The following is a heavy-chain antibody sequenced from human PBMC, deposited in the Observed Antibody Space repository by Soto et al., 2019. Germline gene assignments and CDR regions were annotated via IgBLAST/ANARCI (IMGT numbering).Heavy chain of an antibody. V-gene: IGHV5-51*01. CDR3: ARPFDTSGWYDH. D-gene: IGHD6-19*01. J-gene: IGHJ5*02. CDR1: VYSFTSYW. CDR2: IYPGDSDT. Sequence: GESLKISCKGSVYSFTSYWIAWVRQMPGKGLECMGIIYPGDSDTRYSPSFEGQVTIPADKSINTAYLQWSSLKASDSAMYYCARPFDTSGWYDHWGQGTLVTVSS.